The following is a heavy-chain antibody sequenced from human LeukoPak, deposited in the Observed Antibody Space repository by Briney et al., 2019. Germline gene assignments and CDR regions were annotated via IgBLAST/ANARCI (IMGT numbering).Heavy chain of an antibody. J-gene: IGHJ4*02. CDR1: EFSVGSNY. D-gene: IGHD3-10*01. CDR2: IRSTANGYAT. Sequence: GGSLRLSCATSEFSVGSNYMTWVRQASGKGLEWVGRIRSTANGYATAYAASVKGRFTISRDDSKNTAYLQMDSLKTEDTAVYYCTGNYYGSGSYADFDYWGQGTLVTVSS. CDR3: TGNYYGSGSYADFDY. V-gene: IGHV3-73*01.